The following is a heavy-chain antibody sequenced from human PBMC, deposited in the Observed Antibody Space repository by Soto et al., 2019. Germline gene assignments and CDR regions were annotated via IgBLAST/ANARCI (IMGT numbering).Heavy chain of an antibody. D-gene: IGHD6-13*01. CDR3: ARDIARPGPYYYYDGMDV. V-gene: IGHV3-23*01. CDR1: GFTFDDYA. Sequence: PGGSLRLSCAASGFTFDDYAMHWVRQAPGKGLEWVSAISGSGGSTYYADSVKGRFTISRDNSKNTLYLQMNSLRAEDTAVYYCARDIARPGPYYYYDGMDVWGQGTTVTVSS. J-gene: IGHJ6*02. CDR2: ISGSGGST.